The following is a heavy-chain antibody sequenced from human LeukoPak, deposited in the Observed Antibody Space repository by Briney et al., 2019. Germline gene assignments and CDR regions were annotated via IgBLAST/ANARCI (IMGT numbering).Heavy chain of an antibody. Sequence: GRSLRLSCAASGFTFSSYAMHWVRQAPGKGLEWVAVISYDGSNKFYADSVKGRFTISRDNSKNTLYLQMNSLRAEDTAVYYCARDGEYYDFWSGSPDYWGQGTLVTVSS. CDR3: ARDGEYYDFWSGSPDY. CDR2: ISYDGSNK. D-gene: IGHD3-3*01. CDR1: GFTFSSYA. J-gene: IGHJ4*02. V-gene: IGHV3-30-3*01.